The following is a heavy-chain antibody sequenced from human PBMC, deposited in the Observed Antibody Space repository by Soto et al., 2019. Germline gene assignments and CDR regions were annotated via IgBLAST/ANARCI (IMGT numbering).Heavy chain of an antibody. CDR2: VHHSGST. J-gene: IGHJ4*02. Sequence: SETLSLTCAVSGGSISSLYWWSWVRQPPGKGLEWIGEVHHSGSTNYNPSLKSRVTISVDKSKNQFSLKLSSVTAADTAMYYCAGRDYYDSTGDYTYGGQGALGTVS. D-gene: IGHD3-22*01. CDR3: AGRDYYDSTGDYTY. V-gene: IGHV4-4*02. CDR1: GGSISSLYW.